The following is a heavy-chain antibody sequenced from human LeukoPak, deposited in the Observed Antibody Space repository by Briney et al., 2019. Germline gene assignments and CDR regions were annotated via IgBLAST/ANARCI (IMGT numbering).Heavy chain of an antibody. CDR3: ARRGNYADY. V-gene: IGHV3-48*04. J-gene: IGHJ4*02. CDR2: ISTSGSTI. Sequence: GESVRLSCAASGFTFSSYSMNWVRQAPGKGLEWVSYISTSGSTIHHADSVQGRFTISRDNAKNSLYLQMNSLRVEDTAVYYCARRGNYADYWGQGTLVTVSS. CDR1: GFTFSSYS. D-gene: IGHD1-7*01.